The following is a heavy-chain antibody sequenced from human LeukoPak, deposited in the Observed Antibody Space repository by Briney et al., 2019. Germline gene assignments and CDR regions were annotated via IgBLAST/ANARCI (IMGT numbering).Heavy chain of an antibody. Sequence: PSETLSLTCTVSGGSISSGGYYWSWIRQHPGKGLEWIGYIYYSGSTYYNPSLKSRVTISVGTSKNQFSLKLSSVTAADTAVYYCARESPRYCSGGSCQTMETNWFDPWGQGTLVTVSS. CDR1: GGSISSGGYY. CDR2: IYYSGST. V-gene: IGHV4-31*03. CDR3: ARESPRYCSGGSCQTMETNWFDP. D-gene: IGHD2-15*01. J-gene: IGHJ5*02.